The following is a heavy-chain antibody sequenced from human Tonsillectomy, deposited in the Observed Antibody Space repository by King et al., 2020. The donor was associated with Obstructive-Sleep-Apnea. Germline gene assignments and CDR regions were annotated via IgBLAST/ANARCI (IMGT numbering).Heavy chain of an antibody. CDR3: ARDQGDGDYANFDY. V-gene: IGHV4-38-2*02. D-gene: IGHD4-17*01. CDR2: SHHSESS. J-gene: IGHJ4*02. Sequence: QVQLQESGPGLVKPSETLSLNCTVSGYSISSGYYWGWIRQPPGKGLEWIESSHHSESSYYNPSLKSGVTISVDTSKNQFSLKLSSVTAADTAVYYCARDQGDGDYANFDYWGQGTLVTVSS. CDR1: GYSISSGYY.